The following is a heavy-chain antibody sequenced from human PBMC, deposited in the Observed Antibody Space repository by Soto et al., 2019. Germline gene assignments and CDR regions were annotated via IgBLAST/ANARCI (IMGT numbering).Heavy chain of an antibody. CDR3: ARGGYDYSNPFDY. D-gene: IGHD4-4*01. Sequence: EVQLVESGGGLVQPGGSLRLSCAASGFTFNRYWMKWVRQAPGRGREWMGNINQDGSEKHYVDSVKGRFTISRDNAKDSVYLQMNSLKAEDTAMYYCARGGYDYSNPFDYWGQGTLVTVSS. J-gene: IGHJ4*02. CDR1: GFTFNRYW. V-gene: IGHV3-7*04. CDR2: INQDGSEK.